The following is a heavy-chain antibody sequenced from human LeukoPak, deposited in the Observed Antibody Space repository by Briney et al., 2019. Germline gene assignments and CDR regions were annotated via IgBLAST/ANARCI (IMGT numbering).Heavy chain of an antibody. J-gene: IGHJ4*02. V-gene: IGHV1-24*01. D-gene: IGHD5-18*01. CDR1: GQTLSDLS. Sequence: ASVKVSCKVSGQTLSDLSIHWLRQPPGKGLEWLGGSDPEDGERIYAQMFQGRVTMTEDTSIDTAYMELSSLRSEDTAVYYCVTGLTTMAVDYFDYWGQGTLVTVSP. CDR3: VTGLTTMAVDYFDY. CDR2: SDPEDGER.